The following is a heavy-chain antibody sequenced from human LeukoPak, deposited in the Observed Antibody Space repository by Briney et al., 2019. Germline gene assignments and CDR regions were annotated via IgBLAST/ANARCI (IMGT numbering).Heavy chain of an antibody. D-gene: IGHD3-22*01. CDR1: GGTFSSYA. Sequence: SAKVSCKASGGTFSSYAISWVRQAPGQGLEWMGGIIPIFGTANYAQKFQGRVTITADESTSTAYMELSSLRSEDTAVYYCAARDYYDSRYYFDYWGQGTLVTVSS. CDR2: IIPIFGTA. V-gene: IGHV1-69*13. CDR3: AARDYYDSRYYFDY. J-gene: IGHJ4*02.